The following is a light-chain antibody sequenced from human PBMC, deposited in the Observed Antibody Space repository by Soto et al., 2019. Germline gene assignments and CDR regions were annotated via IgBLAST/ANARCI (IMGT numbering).Light chain of an antibody. J-gene: IGKJ5*01. V-gene: IGKV1D-12*01. CDR2: AAS. Sequence: DLQMTQSPSSVSASVGDRVTITCRASQGISNWLAWYRQKPGEAPKLLIYAASSLQGGVPTRFSGSGSGTDFTLTISSLQPEDFATYYCQQANSFPRTFGQGTRLEIK. CDR3: QQANSFPRT. CDR1: QGISNW.